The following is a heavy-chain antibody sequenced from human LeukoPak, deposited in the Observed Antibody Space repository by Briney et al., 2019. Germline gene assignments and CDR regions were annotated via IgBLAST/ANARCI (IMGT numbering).Heavy chain of an antibody. D-gene: IGHD3-16*01. CDR1: GFTFSSYW. V-gene: IGHV3-7*01. CDR2: MNRDGSEK. CDR3: ARDGGIIRFGGQHV. Sequence: QSGGSLRLSCAASGFTFSSYWMSWVRQAPGKGLEWVANMNRDGSEKNYVHSIKGRFTLSSDNAANSLYLQMNSLRVDDTAVYYCARDGGIIRFGGQHVWGQGPTVIVSP. J-gene: IGHJ6*01.